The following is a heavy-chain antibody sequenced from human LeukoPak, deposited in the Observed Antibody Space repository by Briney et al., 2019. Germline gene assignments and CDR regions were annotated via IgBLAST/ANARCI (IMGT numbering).Heavy chain of an antibody. D-gene: IGHD3-16*02. V-gene: IGHV4-34*01. J-gene: IGHJ5*02. Sequence: SETLSLTCAVHGGSFSGYYWTWIRQPPGKGLEWIGEIHDSRGINYNPSLKSRLTISIDTSKNQFSLKLRSVAAADTAVYYCARVRGYMTTTRRRGWFDTWGQGTLVIVSS. CDR1: GGSFSGYY. CDR3: ARVRGYMTTTRRRGWFDT. CDR2: IHDSRGI.